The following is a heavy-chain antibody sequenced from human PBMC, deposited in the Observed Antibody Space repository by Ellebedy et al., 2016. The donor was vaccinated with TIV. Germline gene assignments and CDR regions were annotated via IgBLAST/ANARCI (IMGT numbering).Heavy chain of an antibody. J-gene: IGHJ6*02. CDR1: GFTFSSFA. CDR3: AKVQGNILTGYFDPPFYYYAMDV. D-gene: IGHD3-9*01. CDR2: ISDSGGST. Sequence: GGSLRLXCAASGFTFSSFAMTGVRQAPGKGLEWVSGISDSGGSTYYADSVKGRFTIPRDNSKNTLYVQMNSLRAEDTAVNKCAKVQGNILTGYFDPPFYYYAMDVWGQGTTVTVSS. V-gene: IGHV3-23*01.